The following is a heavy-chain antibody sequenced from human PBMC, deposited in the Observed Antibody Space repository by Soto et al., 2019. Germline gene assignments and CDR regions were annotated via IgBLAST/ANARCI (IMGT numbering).Heavy chain of an antibody. Sequence: QITLNESGPTQVKPRQTLTLTCTFSGFSLTTSGVGVGWLRQSPGKAPEWLALIYWDDDKRYSPSLKSTLTITKHTSKIQFVRTMADLDPADTATYYCAHRVLRTVFGLVTTTAIYFDFWGQGTPVAVSS. D-gene: IGHD3-3*01. J-gene: IGHJ4*02. CDR2: IYWDDDK. CDR1: GFSLTTSGVG. CDR3: AHRVLRTVFGLVTTTAIYFDF. V-gene: IGHV2-5*02.